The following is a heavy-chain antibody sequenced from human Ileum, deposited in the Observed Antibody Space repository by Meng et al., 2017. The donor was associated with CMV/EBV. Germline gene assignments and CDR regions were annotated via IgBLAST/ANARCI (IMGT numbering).Heavy chain of an antibody. CDR3: AKDHGSTNNGFDP. V-gene: IGHV3-33*06. CDR1: GFIFSSYA. D-gene: IGHD2-2*01. J-gene: IGHJ5*02. CDR2: IWYDGSNK. Sequence: CAASGFIFSSYAMHWVRQAPGKGLEWVASIWYDGSNKYYPDSVKGRFTISRDDSKNTLYLQMNSLRVEDTAVYYCAKDHGSTNNGFDPWGQGTLVTVSS.